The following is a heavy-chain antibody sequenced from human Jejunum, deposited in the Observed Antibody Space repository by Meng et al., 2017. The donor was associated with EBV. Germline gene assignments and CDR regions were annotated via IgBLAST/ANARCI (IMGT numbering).Heavy chain of an antibody. CDR1: GDSITRGAYL. J-gene: IGHJ4*02. CDR2: IYHIGST. CDR3: ARGGPDFGDYVPFDY. Sequence: LQRQESGSGLVKPSQTLSLTCAVSGDSITRGAYLWSWIRQPPGKGLEWIGNIYHIGSTYYNPSLKSRVTISVDRSKNQFSLKLTSVTAADTAVYYCARGGPDFGDYVPFDYWGQGTLVTASS. V-gene: IGHV4-30-2*01. D-gene: IGHD4-17*01.